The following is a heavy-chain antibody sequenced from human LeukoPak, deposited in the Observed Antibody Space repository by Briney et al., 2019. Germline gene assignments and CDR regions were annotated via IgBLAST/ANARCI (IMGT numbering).Heavy chain of an antibody. CDR1: GGSISSYY. CDR3: ARDLGMAVALPFDP. Sequence: SETLSLTCTVSGGSISSYYWSWIRQPAGKGLEWIGRIYSSGSTNYNPSLKSRVTMSVDKPKNQFSLKLSSVTAADTAVYYCARDLGMAVALPFDPWGQGTLVTVSS. V-gene: IGHV4-4*07. D-gene: IGHD6-19*01. CDR2: IYSSGST. J-gene: IGHJ5*02.